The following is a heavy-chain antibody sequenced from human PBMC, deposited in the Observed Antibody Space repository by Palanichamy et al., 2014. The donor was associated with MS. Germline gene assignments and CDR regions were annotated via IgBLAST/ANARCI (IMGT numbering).Heavy chain of an antibody. Sequence: GLVKPSQTLSLTCTVSGGSISSGDYYWSWIRQPPGKGLEWIGYIYYSGSTYYNPSLKSRVTISVDTSKNQFSLKLSSVTAADTAVYYCARGDVVVPAAMPAGFDPWGRGTLVTVSS. J-gene: IGHJ5*02. CDR3: ARGDVVVPAAMPAGFDP. V-gene: IGHV4-30-4*01. D-gene: IGHD2-2*01. CDR1: GGSISSGDYY. CDR2: IYYSGST.